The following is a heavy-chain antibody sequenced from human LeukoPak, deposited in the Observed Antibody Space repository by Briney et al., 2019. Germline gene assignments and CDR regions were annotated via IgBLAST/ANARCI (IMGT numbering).Heavy chain of an antibody. CDR2: FDPEDGET. V-gene: IGHV1-24*01. J-gene: IGHJ4*02. CDR1: GYTLTELS. CDR3: ATDLLTSRLIYVDY. Sequence: GASVKVSCKVSGYTLTELSMHWVRQAPGKGLEWMGGFDPEDGETIYAQKFQGRVTMTEDTSTDTAYMELSSLRSEDTAVYYCATDLLTSRLIYVDYWGQGTLVTVSP. D-gene: IGHD2-2*01.